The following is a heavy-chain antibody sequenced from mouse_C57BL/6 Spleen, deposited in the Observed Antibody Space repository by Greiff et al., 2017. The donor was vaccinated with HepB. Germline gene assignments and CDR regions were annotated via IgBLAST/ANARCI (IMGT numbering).Heavy chain of an antibody. CDR2: IDPENGDT. CDR3: TTGGYGNYAEY. J-gene: IGHJ2*01. D-gene: IGHD2-10*02. V-gene: IGHV14-4*01. CDR1: GFNIKDGY. Sequence: EVQLQQSGAELVRPGASVKLSCTASGFNIKDGYMHWVKQRPEPGLEWIGWIDPENGDTEYASKFLGKATITADTSSNTASLQRSSLTSEDTAVYYCTTGGYGNYAEYGGQGTTLTVAS.